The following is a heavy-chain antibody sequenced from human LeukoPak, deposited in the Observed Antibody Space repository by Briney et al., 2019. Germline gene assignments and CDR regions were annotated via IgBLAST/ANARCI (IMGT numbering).Heavy chain of an antibody. CDR2: IYSSGTT. CDR1: GGSISNDNYY. J-gene: IGHJ4*02. V-gene: IGHV4-61*02. Sequence: PSETLSLTCTVSGGSISNDNYYWSWIRQPAGRGLEWLGRIYSSGTTNYNPSLKSRVIISVNTSKNQFSLTVASVTAADTAVYYCARGRGTTVTTYYFENWGQGTRVIVSS. CDR3: ARGRGTTVTTYYFEN. D-gene: IGHD4-17*01.